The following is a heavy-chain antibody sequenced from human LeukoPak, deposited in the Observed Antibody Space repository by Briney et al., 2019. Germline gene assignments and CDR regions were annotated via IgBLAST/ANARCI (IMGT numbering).Heavy chain of an antibody. Sequence: GESLRLSCAASGFTFSSYGMHWVRQAPGKGLEWVAVISYDGSNKYYADSVKGRFTISRDNSKNTLYLQMNSLRAEDTAVYYCATSSWWYYFDYWGQGTLVTVSS. J-gene: IGHJ4*02. CDR1: GFTFSSYG. CDR3: ATSSWWYYFDY. D-gene: IGHD6-13*01. V-gene: IGHV3-30*03. CDR2: ISYDGSNK.